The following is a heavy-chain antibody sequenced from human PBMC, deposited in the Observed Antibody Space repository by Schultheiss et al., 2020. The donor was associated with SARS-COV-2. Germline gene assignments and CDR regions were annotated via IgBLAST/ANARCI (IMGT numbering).Heavy chain of an antibody. CDR2: IYAGGNT. V-gene: IGHV4-4*07. CDR3: ARLYCTRTSCYVDS. J-gene: IGHJ4*02. D-gene: IGHD2-2*01. Sequence: SETLSLTCTVSGGSISGHYWSWIRQPAGKGLECIGRIYAGGNTNYNPSLKSRVTISVDTSKNQFSLKLSSVTAADTAVYFCARLYCTRTSCYVDSWGQGTLVTVSS. CDR1: GGSISGHY.